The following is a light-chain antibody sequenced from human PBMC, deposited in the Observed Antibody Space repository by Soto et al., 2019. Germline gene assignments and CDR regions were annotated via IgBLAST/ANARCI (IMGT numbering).Light chain of an antibody. CDR3: QQLKSYPIT. V-gene: IGKV1-9*01. Sequence: IQLTQSPSSLSASVGDRVTITCRASQDISTYLAWYQQKPGRAPKLLISAASTLQSGVPSRFSGSGSGTEFTLTITSLQSEDFATYHCQQLKSYPITVGQGTRLEIK. CDR1: QDISTY. CDR2: AAS. J-gene: IGKJ5*01.